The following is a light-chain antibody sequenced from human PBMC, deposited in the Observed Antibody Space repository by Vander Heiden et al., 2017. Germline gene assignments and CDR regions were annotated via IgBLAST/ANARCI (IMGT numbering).Light chain of an antibody. Sequence: DIQMTQSPSSLSASVGDRVTITCRASQSISSYLNWYQQKPGKAPKLLIYAASSLQSGVPSRFSGSGSGTDFTLTISSLQPEDFATYYCQHRDSTSSPFGQGTKLEIK. CDR3: QHRDSTSSP. V-gene: IGKV1-39*01. CDR2: AAS. CDR1: QSISSY. J-gene: IGKJ2*01.